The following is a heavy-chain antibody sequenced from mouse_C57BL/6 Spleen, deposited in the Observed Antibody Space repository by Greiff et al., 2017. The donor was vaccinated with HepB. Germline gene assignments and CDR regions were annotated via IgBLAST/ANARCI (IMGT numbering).Heavy chain of an antibody. CDR2: IYPGDGDT. CDR3: AREGIYPDH. J-gene: IGHJ4*01. Sequence: VQLQQSGPELVKPGASVKISCKASGYAFSSSWMNWVKQRPGKGLEWIGRIYPGDGDTNYNGKFKGKATLTADKSSSTAYMQLSSLTSEDSAVYFCAREGIYPDHWGQGTSVTVSS. D-gene: IGHD2-1*01. V-gene: IGHV1-82*01. CDR1: GYAFSSSW.